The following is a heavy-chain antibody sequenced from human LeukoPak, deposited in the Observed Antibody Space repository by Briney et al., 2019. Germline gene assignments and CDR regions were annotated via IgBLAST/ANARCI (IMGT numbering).Heavy chain of an antibody. Sequence: SVKVSCKASGGTFSSYAISWVRQAPGQGLEWMGGIIPIFGTANYAQKFQGRVTITADESTSTAYMELSSLRSEDTAVYYCARAVGPYSNYWYFDLWGRGTLVTVSS. CDR2: IIPIFGTA. J-gene: IGHJ2*01. V-gene: IGHV1-69*01. D-gene: IGHD4-11*01. CDR3: ARAVGPYSNYWYFDL. CDR1: GGTFSSYA.